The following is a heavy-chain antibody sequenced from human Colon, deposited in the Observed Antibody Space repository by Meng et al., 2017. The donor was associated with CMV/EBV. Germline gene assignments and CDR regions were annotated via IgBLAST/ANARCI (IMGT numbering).Heavy chain of an antibody. V-gene: IGHV3-21*01. D-gene: IGHD6-6*01. CDR2: ISNSGRYI. J-gene: IGHJ6*02. CDR1: GFTFSDYA. Sequence: GESLKISCAGSGFTFSDYAIDWVRQAPGKGLGWVASISNSGRYIYYIDSVKGRFTISRDSAKKSVYLQMNDLRPEDTGVYYCARDHSSSPAPYYYYGIDVWGQGTTVTVSS. CDR3: ARDHSSSPAPYYYYGIDV.